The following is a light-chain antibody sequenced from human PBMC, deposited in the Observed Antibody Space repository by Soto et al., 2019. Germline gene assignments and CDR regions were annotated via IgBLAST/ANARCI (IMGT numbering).Light chain of an antibody. CDR1: QSVSSSQ. CDR2: VAS. J-gene: IGKJ3*01. Sequence: EIVLTQSPGTLSLSPGEIATLSCRASQSVSSSQLAWYQQKHGQAPRLLLYVASRRATGIPDRFSGSGSGTDVTLIISRLEPEDFAVYYCQQYGNSQGTFGPGTKVDI. V-gene: IGKV3-20*01. CDR3: QQYGNSQGT.